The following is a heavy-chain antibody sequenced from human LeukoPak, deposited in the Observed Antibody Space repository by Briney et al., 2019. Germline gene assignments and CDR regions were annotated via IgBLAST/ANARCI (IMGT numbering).Heavy chain of an antibody. V-gene: IGHV4-59*01. Sequence: PSETLSLTCTVSGGSISRYYWSWIRQPPGKELGWIGYIYYSGSTNYNPSLKSRVTISVDTSKNQFSLKLSSVTAADTAVYYCARGQWLAHDVFDIWGQGTMVTVSS. J-gene: IGHJ3*02. CDR1: GGSISRYY. CDR2: IYYSGST. D-gene: IGHD6-19*01. CDR3: ARGQWLAHDVFDI.